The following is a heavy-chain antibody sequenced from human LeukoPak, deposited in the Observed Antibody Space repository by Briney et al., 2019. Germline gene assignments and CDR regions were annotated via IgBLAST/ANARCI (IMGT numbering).Heavy chain of an antibody. CDR2: IWYDGRTK. Sequence: GGTLRLSCAASGFTFSNYGMHWIRQAPGKGLEWVAVIWYDGRTKYYTASVKGRFTISRDNSENTPYLHMNIPRAEDTALYYGARDHREITTFGAFDMWGQGTMVTVSS. CDR3: ARDHREITTFGAFDM. D-gene: IGHD3-16*01. V-gene: IGHV3-33*01. J-gene: IGHJ3*02. CDR1: GFTFSNYG.